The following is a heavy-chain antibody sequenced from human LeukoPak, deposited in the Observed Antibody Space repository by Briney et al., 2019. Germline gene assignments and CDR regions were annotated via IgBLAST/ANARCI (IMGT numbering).Heavy chain of an antibody. J-gene: IGHJ4*02. CDR1: GYTFTSYW. CDR2: IYPGDSDT. Sequence: WESLMTSCKSSGYTFTSYWISWVRQMPGEGLEWMGIIYPGDSDTRYSPSFQGQVTISADKSISTAYLQWSSLKAADTAMYYCARPPQGSSGSKGFAYWGEGWLVTVSS. CDR3: ARPPQGSSGSKGFAY. D-gene: IGHD6-19*01. V-gene: IGHV5-51*01.